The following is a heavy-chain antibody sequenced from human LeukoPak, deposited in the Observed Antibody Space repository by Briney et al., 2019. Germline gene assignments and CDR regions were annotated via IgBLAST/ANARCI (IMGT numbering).Heavy chain of an antibody. CDR1: GFSFSTYA. Sequence: GGSLRLSCAASGFSFSTYAMGWVRQAPGKGLEWVSAISGSGGKTYYADSVKGRFTISRDNSKNTLYLQMNSLRAEDTAVYYCAKWGCSGGSCYPFDYWGQGTLVTVSP. CDR2: ISGSGGKT. D-gene: IGHD2-15*01. V-gene: IGHV3-23*01. CDR3: AKWGCSGGSCYPFDY. J-gene: IGHJ4*02.